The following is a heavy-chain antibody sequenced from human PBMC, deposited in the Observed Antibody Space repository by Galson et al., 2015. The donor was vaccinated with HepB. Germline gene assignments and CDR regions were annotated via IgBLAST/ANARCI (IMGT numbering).Heavy chain of an antibody. J-gene: IGHJ4*02. D-gene: IGHD3-22*01. Sequence: SVKVSCKVSGYTLAELSMHWVRQAPGKGLEWMGGFDPEDGETIYAQKFQGRVTMTEDTSTDTAYMELSSLRSEDTAVYYCATEAGHYYDSSGYLKWGQGTLVTVSS. CDR3: ATEAGHYYDSSGYLK. V-gene: IGHV1-24*01. CDR2: FDPEDGET. CDR1: GYTLAELS.